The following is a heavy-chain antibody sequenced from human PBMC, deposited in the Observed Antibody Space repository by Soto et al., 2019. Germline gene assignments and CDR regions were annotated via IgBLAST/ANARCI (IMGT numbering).Heavy chain of an antibody. D-gene: IGHD5-12*01. CDR1: GFTFSSYA. CDR3: ARERDGYNVVNAFDI. J-gene: IGHJ3*02. V-gene: IGHV3-30-3*01. Sequence: GGSLRLSCAASGFTFSSYAMHWVRQAPGKGLEWVAVISYDGSNKYYADSVKGRFTISRDNSKNTLYLQMNSLRAEDTAVYYCARERDGYNVVNAFDIWGQGTMVTVSS. CDR2: ISYDGSNK.